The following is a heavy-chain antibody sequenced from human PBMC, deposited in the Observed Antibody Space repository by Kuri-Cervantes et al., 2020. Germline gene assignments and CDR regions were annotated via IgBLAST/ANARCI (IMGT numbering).Heavy chain of an antibody. D-gene: IGHD5-12*01. CDR3: TTNSGYDNLGF. CDR2: ISRNSSTR. CDR1: GFTFSSYS. V-gene: IGHV3-48*01. Sequence: GESLKISCAASGFTFSSYSMNWVRQAPGKGLEWVSYISRNSSTRYYADSVRGRFTISRHNAKNSLYLQMNSLKTGDTAVYYCTTNSGYDNLGFWGQGTLVTVSS. J-gene: IGHJ4*02.